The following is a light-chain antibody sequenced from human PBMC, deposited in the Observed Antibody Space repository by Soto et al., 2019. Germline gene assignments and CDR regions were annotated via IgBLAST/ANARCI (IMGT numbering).Light chain of an antibody. CDR1: SSDVGGYNY. CDR2: DVS. J-gene: IGLJ2*01. V-gene: IGLV2-14*01. Sequence: VLTQPASVSGSPGQSITISCTGTSSDVGGYNYVSWYQQHPGKAPKLMIYDVSNRPSGVSNRFSGSKSGNTASLTISGLQAEDEADYYCSSYTSSSTRVFGGGTKVTVL. CDR3: SSYTSSSTRV.